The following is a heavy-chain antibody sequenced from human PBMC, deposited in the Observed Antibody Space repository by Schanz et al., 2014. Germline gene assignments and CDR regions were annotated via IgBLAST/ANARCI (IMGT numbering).Heavy chain of an antibody. CDR3: ARPRFDYGEVDY. CDR1: GFSLNTYG. J-gene: IGHJ4*02. CDR2: IWNNGVTK. V-gene: IGHV3-33*01. D-gene: IGHD4-17*01. Sequence: VQLVESGGGLVQPGRSLRLSCSVSGFSLNTYGIHWFRQPAGKGLEWVAVIWNNGVTKYYADSVRGRFTISRDRFQNTLYLRMSSLRAEDTAVYYCARPRFDYGEVDYWGQGTLVTVSS.